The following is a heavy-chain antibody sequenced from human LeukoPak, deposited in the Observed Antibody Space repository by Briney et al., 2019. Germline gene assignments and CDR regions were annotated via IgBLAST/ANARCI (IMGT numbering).Heavy chain of an antibody. J-gene: IGHJ4*02. CDR3: XRXRGXDYVPSRFDY. Sequence: GGSLRLSCSGSGFAFSGFAMGWVRQAPGKGLEWVSSISGSGDNTYYADSVDGRFTVSRDNTKNTLYLQMNSLRAEDTALYYCXRXRGXDYVPSRFDYWSQGTLVTVSS. CDR1: GFAFSGFA. CDR2: ISGSGDNT. D-gene: IGHD4-17*01. V-gene: IGHV3-23*01.